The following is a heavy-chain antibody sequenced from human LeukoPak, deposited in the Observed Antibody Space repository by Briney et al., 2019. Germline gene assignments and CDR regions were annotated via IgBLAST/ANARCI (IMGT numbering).Heavy chain of an antibody. CDR3: AKKTIVGATVDAFDI. CDR1: GFTFSNYG. CDR2: IRYDGFNK. V-gene: IGHV3-30*02. Sequence: PGGSLRLSCAAYGFTFSNYGMHWVRQAPGKGLEWVASIRYDGFNKYYADSLKGRFTISRDNSKNTLYLQMNSLRAEDTAVYYCAKKTIVGATVDAFDIWGQGTMVIVSS. J-gene: IGHJ3*02. D-gene: IGHD1-26*01.